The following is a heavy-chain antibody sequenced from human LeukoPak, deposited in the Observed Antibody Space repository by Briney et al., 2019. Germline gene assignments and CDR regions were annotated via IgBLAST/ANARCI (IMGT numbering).Heavy chain of an antibody. CDR1: GFTFSSYA. Sequence: GGSLRLSCAASGFTFSSYAMSWVRQAPGKGLEWVSAISGSGDSTYYADSVKGRFTISRDNSKNTLYLQMNSLRAEDTAVYYCAKDGRFLEFFDIWGQGTMVTVSS. CDR3: AKDGRFLEFFDI. CDR2: ISGSGDST. J-gene: IGHJ3*02. D-gene: IGHD3-3*01. V-gene: IGHV3-23*01.